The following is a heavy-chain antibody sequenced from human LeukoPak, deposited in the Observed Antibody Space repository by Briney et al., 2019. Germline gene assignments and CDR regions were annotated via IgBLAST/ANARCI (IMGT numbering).Heavy chain of an antibody. CDR1: GGSISSHS. D-gene: IGHD5-24*01. CDR2: VYYSGST. V-gene: IGHV4-59*11. CDR3: ARGDGYNYRYFDY. J-gene: IGHJ4*02. Sequence: PSETLSLTCTVSGGSISSHSWSWIRQPPGKRLEWIGYVYYSGSTNYNPSLKSRVTISVDTSNNQFSLKLSSVTAADTALYYCARGDGYNYRYFDYWGQGTLVTVSS.